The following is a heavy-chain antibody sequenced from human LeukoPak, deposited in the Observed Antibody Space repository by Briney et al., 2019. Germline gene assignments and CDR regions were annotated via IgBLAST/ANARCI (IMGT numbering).Heavy chain of an antibody. CDR2: IYTSGST. CDR3: ARRRYLTGIFDY. Sequence: SETLSLTCTVSGGSISSGSYYWSWIRQPAGKGLEWIRRIYTSGSTNYNPSLKSRVTISVDTSKNQFSLKLSSVTAADTAVYYCARRRYLTGIFDYWGQGTLVTVSS. CDR1: GGSISSGSYY. D-gene: IGHD1-14*01. V-gene: IGHV4-61*02. J-gene: IGHJ4*02.